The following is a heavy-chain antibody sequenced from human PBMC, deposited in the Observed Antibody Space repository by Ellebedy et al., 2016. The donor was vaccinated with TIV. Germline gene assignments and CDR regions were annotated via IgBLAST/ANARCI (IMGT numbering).Heavy chain of an antibody. V-gene: IGHV1-46*01. CDR1: GYTFTSYG. CDR2: INPSGGST. D-gene: IGHD4-17*01. CDR3: ARATLEVTTGFDP. J-gene: IGHJ5*02. Sequence: ASVKVSCKASGYTFTSYGISWVRQAPGQGLEWMGIINPSGGSTSYAQKFQGRVTMTRDTSTSTVYMELSSLRSEDTAVYYCARATLEVTTGFDPWGQGTLVTVSS.